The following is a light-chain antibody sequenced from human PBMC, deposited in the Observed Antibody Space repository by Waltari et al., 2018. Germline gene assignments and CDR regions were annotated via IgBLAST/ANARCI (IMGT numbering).Light chain of an antibody. Sequence: EIVLTQSPGTLSLSPGEGATLSCRTSQTIRTTYLAWYQQKPGQAPTRLIYGTFTRATGIPDRFTGSGSVTDFSLTISSLEPEDFATYYCQQYDISPLTFGGGTKVEIK. CDR2: GTF. CDR1: QTIRTTY. V-gene: IGKV3-20*01. CDR3: QQYDISPLT. J-gene: IGKJ4*01.